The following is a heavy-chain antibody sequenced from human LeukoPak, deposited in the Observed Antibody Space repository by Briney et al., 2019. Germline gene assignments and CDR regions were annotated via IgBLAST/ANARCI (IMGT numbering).Heavy chain of an antibody. CDR3: AKRTVAFDY. CDR1: GFTFSSNY. CDR2: ISSDNT. J-gene: IGHJ4*02. D-gene: IGHD3/OR15-3a*01. Sequence: GGSLRLSCAASGFTFSSNYMSWVRQAPAKGLEWVSAISSDNTYYADSVKGRFTISRDNSKSTLYLQMNSLRAEDTAIYYCAKRTVAFDYWGQGTLVTVSS. V-gene: IGHV3-53*01.